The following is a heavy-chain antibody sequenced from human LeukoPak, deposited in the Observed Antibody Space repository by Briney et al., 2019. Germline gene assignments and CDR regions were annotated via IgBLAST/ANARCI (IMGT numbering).Heavy chain of an antibody. CDR2: ISAYNGNT. CDR1: GYTFTSYG. J-gene: IGHJ4*02. CDR3: ARVVVPAARQLITFDY. V-gene: IGHV1-18*01. Sequence: ASVKVSCKASGYTFTSYGISWVRQAPGQGLEWMGWISAYNGNTNYAQKLQGRVTMTTDTSTSTAYMELRSLRSDDTAVYYCARVVVPAARQLITFDYWGQGTLVTVSS. D-gene: IGHD2-2*01.